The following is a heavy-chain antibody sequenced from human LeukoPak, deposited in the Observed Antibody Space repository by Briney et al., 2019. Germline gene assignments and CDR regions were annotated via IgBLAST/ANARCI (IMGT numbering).Heavy chain of an antibody. CDR2: IRYDGSNK. D-gene: IGHD2-2*01. V-gene: IGHV3-30*02. Sequence: GGSLRLSCAASGFTFSTYGMHWVRQAPGKGLEWVAFIRYDGSNKYYADSVKGRFTISRDNSKNTLNLQMSSLRAEDTAVYYCAKDYCSSTSCYSGLDYWGQGTLVTVSS. CDR3: AKDYCSSTSCYSGLDY. CDR1: GFTFSTYG. J-gene: IGHJ4*02.